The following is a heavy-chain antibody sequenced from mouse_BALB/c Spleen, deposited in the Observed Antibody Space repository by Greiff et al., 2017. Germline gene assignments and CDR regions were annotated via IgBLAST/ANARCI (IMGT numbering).Heavy chain of an antibody. CDR1: GYTFTSYV. CDR2: INPYNDGT. Sequence: EVKLMESGPELVKPGASVKMSCKASGYTFTSYVMHWVKQKPGQGLEWIGYINPYNDGTKYNEKFKGKATLTSDKSSSTAYMELSSLTSEDSAVYYCAKGSMDYWGQGTSVTVSS. J-gene: IGHJ4*01. V-gene: IGHV1-14*01. CDR3: AKGSMDY.